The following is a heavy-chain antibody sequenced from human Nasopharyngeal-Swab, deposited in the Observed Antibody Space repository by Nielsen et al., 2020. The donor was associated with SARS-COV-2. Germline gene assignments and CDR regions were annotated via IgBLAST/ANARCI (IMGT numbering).Heavy chain of an antibody. CDR2: IYYSGST. Sequence: SETLSLTCTVSGGSVSSGSYYWSWIRQPPGKGLEWIGYIYYSGSTNYNPSLKSRVTISVDTSKNQFSLKLSSVTAADTAVYYCARDRLGAAVAVAGYFYGMYVWGQGSTVTVSS. CDR1: GGSVSSGSYY. V-gene: IGHV4-61*01. D-gene: IGHD6-19*01. J-gene: IGHJ6*02. CDR3: ARDRLGAAVAVAGYFYGMYV.